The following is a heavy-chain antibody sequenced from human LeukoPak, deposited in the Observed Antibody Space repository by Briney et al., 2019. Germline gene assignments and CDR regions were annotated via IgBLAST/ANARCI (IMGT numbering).Heavy chain of an antibody. V-gene: IGHV4-59*08. CDR2: IYYSGST. D-gene: IGHD4-11*01. CDR1: GGSISSYY. J-gene: IGHJ6*02. Sequence: PSETLSLTCTVSGGSISSYYWSWIRQPPGKGLEWIGYIYYSGSTNYNPSLKSRVTISVDTSKNQFSLKLSSVTAADTAVYYCARRPKVFGSNYVHYYGMDVWGQGTTVTVSS. CDR3: ARRPKVFGSNYVHYYGMDV.